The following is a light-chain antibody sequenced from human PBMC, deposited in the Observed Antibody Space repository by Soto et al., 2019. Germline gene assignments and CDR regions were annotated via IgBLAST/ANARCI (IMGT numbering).Light chain of an antibody. V-gene: IGKV3-15*01. CDR1: QSIGSN. CDR3: QQYRSWPRT. CDR2: GAS. J-gene: IGKJ1*01. Sequence: EIVMTQSPATLSLSPGERASLSWRASQSIGSNLAWYQQKPGQAPRLLIYGASTRATGFPARFSGSGYGTEFNLTISSLQSEDFAVYYCQQYRSWPRTFGQGTKVDIK.